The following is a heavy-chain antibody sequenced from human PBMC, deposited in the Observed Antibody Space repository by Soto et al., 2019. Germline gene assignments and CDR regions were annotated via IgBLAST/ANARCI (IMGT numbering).Heavy chain of an antibody. CDR2: INHSGST. D-gene: IGHD5-12*01. Sequence: SETLSLACAVYVGSFSVYYWSWIRQPPGKGLEWIGEINHSGSTNYNPSLKSRVTISVDTSKNQFSLKLSSVTAADTAVYYCAVKWEMATIMVDYWGQGTMVTVSS. CDR3: AVKWEMATIMVDY. V-gene: IGHV4-34*01. CDR1: VGSFSVYY. J-gene: IGHJ4*02.